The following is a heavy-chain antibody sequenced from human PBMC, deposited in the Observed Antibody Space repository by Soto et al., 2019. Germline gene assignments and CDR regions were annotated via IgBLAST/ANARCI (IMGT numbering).Heavy chain of an antibody. V-gene: IGHV3-33*01. CDR3: ARTNIVGAAPADY. Sequence: SLRLSCAASGFTFSSYGMHWVRQAPGKGLEWVAVIWYDGSNKYYADSVKGRFTISRDNSKNTLYLQMNSLRAEDTAVYYCARTNIVGAAPADYWGQGTLVTVSS. J-gene: IGHJ4*02. D-gene: IGHD1-26*01. CDR1: GFTFSSYG. CDR2: IWYDGSNK.